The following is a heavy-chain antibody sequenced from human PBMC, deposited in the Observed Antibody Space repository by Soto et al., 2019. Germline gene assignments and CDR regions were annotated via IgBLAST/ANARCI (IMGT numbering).Heavy chain of an antibody. J-gene: IGHJ5*02. Sequence: QVQLVQSGAEVKEPGASVKVSCKASGYTFTAFWIHWVRQAPGQGPEWVAMIDPKNGETKYARVLEGRITVTSQASTSTVYMEISSLRSDDTAFYFCVRDRPHAWFDPWGQGTLVTVSS. CDR1: GYTFTAFW. V-gene: IGHV1-46*01. CDR3: VRDRPHAWFDP. CDR2: IDPKNGET.